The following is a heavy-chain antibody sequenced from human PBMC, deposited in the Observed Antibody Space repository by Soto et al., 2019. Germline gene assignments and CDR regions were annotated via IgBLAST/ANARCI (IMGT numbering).Heavy chain of an antibody. D-gene: IGHD5-12*01. CDR2: IIPIFGTA. V-gene: IGHV1-69*01. CDR1: GGTFSSYA. J-gene: IGHJ5*02. Sequence: QVQLVQSGAEVKKPGSSVKVSCQDSGGTFSSYAISWVRQAHGQGLEWMGGIIPIFGTANYAQKFQGRVPITADESTRTAYTELSSLRSEDTAVYYCARDESGLYNWFDPWGQGTLVTVSS. CDR3: ARDESGLYNWFDP.